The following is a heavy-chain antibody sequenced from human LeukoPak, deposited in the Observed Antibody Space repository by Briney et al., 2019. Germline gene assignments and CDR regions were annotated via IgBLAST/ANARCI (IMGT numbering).Heavy chain of an antibody. V-gene: IGHV3-7*01. Sequence: QPGGSLRLSCAASGFTFSSYWMTWVRQAPGRGLEWVANIKQDGSEKYYVDSVKGRFTISRDNARNSLFLQMNSLRAEDTAVYYCARITSNYDSSGYYSFDIWGQGTMVTVSS. CDR1: GFTFSSYW. CDR3: ARITSNYDSSGYYSFDI. CDR2: IKQDGSEK. D-gene: IGHD3-22*01. J-gene: IGHJ3*02.